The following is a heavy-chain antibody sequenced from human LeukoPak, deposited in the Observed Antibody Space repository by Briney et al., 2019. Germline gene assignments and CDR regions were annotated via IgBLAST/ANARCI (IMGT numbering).Heavy chain of an antibody. Sequence: GGSLRLSCAASGFTFSSYGMSCVRQAPGKGLEWVSAISGSGGSTYYADSVKGRFTISRDNSKNTLYLQMNSLRAEDTAVYYCAKDKDWNDEQLLGGYWGQGTLVTVSS. CDR2: ISGSGGST. D-gene: IGHD1-1*01. J-gene: IGHJ4*02. CDR3: AKDKDWNDEQLLGGY. V-gene: IGHV3-23*01. CDR1: GFTFSSYG.